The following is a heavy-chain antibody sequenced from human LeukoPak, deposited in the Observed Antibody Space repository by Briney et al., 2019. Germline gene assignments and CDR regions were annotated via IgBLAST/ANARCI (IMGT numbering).Heavy chain of an antibody. V-gene: IGHV3-74*01. CDR3: AIILFYDSKVAHAFDI. CDR2: IDSDGSST. J-gene: IGHJ3*02. Sequence: PGGSLRLSCAASGFTFSSYWMHWVRQAPGKGLVWVSRIDSDGSSTSYADSVKGRFTFSRDKAKNTLYLQMNSLRAEDTAVYYCAIILFYDSKVAHAFDIWGQGTMVTVSS. D-gene: IGHD3-22*01. CDR1: GFTFSSYW.